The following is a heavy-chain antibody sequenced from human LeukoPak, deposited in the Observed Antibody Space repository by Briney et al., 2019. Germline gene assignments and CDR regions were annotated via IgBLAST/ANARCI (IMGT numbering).Heavy chain of an antibody. D-gene: IGHD5-18*01. J-gene: IGHJ4*02. CDR2: ISSGSNYI. V-gene: IGHV3-21*01. CDR3: ARDPPGYTYGYLGY. CDR1: GFTFSSYT. Sequence: GGSLRLSCAASGFTFSSYTMNWVRQAPGKGLEWVSSISSGSNYIYYADSVKGRFTISRDNAKNSLSLQMNSLRAEDTAVYYCARDPPGYTYGYLGYWGQGTLVTVSS.